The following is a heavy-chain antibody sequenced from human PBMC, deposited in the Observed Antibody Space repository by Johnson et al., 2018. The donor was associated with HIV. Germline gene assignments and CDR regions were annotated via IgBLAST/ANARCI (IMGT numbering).Heavy chain of an antibody. CDR3: ATSTASDAFDI. CDR1: GFTFSSYA. V-gene: IGHV3-30*04. CDR2: ISYDGSNK. Sequence: QVQLVESGGGVVQPGRSLRLSCAASGFTFSSYAMHWVRQAPGQGLEWVAVISYDGSNKYYADSVKGRFTISRDNSKNTLYLQMNSLRAEDTAVYYCATSTASDAFDIWGQGTMVTVSS. J-gene: IGHJ3*02. D-gene: IGHD1-1*01.